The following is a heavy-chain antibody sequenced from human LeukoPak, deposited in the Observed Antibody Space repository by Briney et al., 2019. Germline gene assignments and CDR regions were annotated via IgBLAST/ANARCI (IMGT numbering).Heavy chain of an antibody. V-gene: IGHV4-4*07. CDR1: GDSISSYY. CDR2: IYTSGST. J-gene: IGHJ4*02. CDR3: ARLSSTYYYGSGSYYLDY. Sequence: SENLSLTWTVSGDSISSYYWSWIRQPAGKGLEWIGRIYTSGSTNYNPSLKSRVTMSVDTSKNQFSLKLSSVTAADTAVYYCARLSSTYYYGSGSYYLDYWGQGTLVTVSS. D-gene: IGHD3-10*01.